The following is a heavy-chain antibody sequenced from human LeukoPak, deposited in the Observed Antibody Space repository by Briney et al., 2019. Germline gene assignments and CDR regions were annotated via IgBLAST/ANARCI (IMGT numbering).Heavy chain of an antibody. CDR2: IYTSGST. D-gene: IGHD2-15*01. V-gene: IGHV4-4*09. CDR3: ARLTPDTEDYMDV. J-gene: IGHJ6*03. Sequence: SETLSLTCTVSGGYISGYYWSWIRQPPGQGLEWIGYIYTSGSTNYNPSLKSRVTISVDTSKNQFSLKLSSVTAADTAVYYCARLTPDTEDYMDVWGKGTTVTVSS. CDR1: GGYISGYY.